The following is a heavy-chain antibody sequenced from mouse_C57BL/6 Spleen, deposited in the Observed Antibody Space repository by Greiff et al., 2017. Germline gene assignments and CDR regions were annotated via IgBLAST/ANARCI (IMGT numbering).Heavy chain of an antibody. CDR2: IYPGDGDT. CDR3: ARREGYSFDY. Sequence: VQLQQSGPELVKPGASVKISCKASGYAFSSSWMNWVKQRPGKGLEWIGRIYPGDGDTNYNGKFKGKAKLTADKSSSTAYRQLSSLTSVDSAVYFCARREGYSFDYWGQGTTLTVSS. V-gene: IGHV1-82*01. CDR1: GYAFSSSW. J-gene: IGHJ2*01.